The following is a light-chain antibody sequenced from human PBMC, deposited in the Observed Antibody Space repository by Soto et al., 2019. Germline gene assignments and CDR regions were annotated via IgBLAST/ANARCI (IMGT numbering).Light chain of an antibody. Sequence: DIQMTQSPSSLSASVGDRVTITCRASQSISTYLNWYQQKVGKAPKLLIYAASSLQRGVPSRFSGSGSGTXXXXXXXXXXXXYFATYYCQQSYSTPRTFGQWTKLEIK. CDR2: AAS. CDR1: QSISTY. CDR3: QQSYSTPRT. V-gene: IGKV1-39*01. J-gene: IGKJ2*02.